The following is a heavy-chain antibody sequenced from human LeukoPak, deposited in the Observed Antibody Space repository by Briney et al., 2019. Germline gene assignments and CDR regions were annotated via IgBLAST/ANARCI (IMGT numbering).Heavy chain of an antibody. Sequence: ASVKVSCKASGGTFSSYAISWVRQAPGQGLEWMGRIIPILGIANYAQKFQGRVTITADKSTSTAYMELSSLRSEDTAVYYCARVPQHHDLWSDEPGSNIDYWGQGTLVTVSS. D-gene: IGHD3-3*01. CDR1: GGTFSSYA. CDR2: IIPILGIA. V-gene: IGHV1-69*04. J-gene: IGHJ4*02. CDR3: ARVPQHHDLWSDEPGSNIDY.